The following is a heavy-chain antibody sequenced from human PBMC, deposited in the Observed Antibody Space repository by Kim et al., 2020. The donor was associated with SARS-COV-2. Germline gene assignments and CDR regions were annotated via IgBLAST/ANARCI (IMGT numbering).Heavy chain of an antibody. CDR2: IIPIFGTA. CDR1: GGTFSSYA. CDR3: VLSGSGSSLAY. V-gene: IGHV1-69*13. Sequence: SVKVSCKASGGTFSSYAISWVRQAPGQGLEWMGGIIPIFGTANYAQKFQGRVTITADESTSTAYMELSSLRSEDTAAYYCVLSGSGSSLAYWGQGPWSP. D-gene: IGHD3-10*01. J-gene: IGHJ4*02.